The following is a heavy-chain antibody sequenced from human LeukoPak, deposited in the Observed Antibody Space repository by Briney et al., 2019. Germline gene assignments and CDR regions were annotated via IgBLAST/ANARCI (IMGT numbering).Heavy chain of an antibody. CDR3: ARYCSGARCYSGLDY. V-gene: IGHV3-23*01. CDR2: ISGSAVST. J-gene: IGHJ4*02. CDR1: GLTFNNYF. Sequence: GGSLRLSCAASGLTFNNYFMTWVRQAPGKGLEWVSTISGSAVSTYYADFVKGLFTISRDNSKNTLYLQMNSLRADDTAVYYCARYCSGARCYSGLDYWGQGTLVTVSS. D-gene: IGHD2-15*01.